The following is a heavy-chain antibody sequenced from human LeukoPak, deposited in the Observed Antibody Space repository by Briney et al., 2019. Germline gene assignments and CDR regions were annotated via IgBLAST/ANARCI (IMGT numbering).Heavy chain of an antibody. CDR1: GDSLSSDSYY. J-gene: IGHJ4*02. CDR3: PRRFGV. Sequence: SETLSLTCTVSGDSLSSDSYYWSWLRPPQGMGWVGYGYIYYSGTTNYNPSLKSRVTLSVHTSNNQSSLKLSSVTAADTAVYYCPRRFGVWGQGTLVTVSS. CDR2: IYYSGTT. V-gene: IGHV4-61*01. D-gene: IGHD3-10*01.